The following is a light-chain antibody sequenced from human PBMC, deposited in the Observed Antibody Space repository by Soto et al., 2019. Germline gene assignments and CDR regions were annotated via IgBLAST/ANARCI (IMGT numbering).Light chain of an antibody. V-gene: IGKV1-39*01. CDR2: AAS. CDR1: QTISSS. J-gene: IGKJ1*01. CDR3: QQTYSTLGP. Sequence: IQMTQSPSSLSASVGDRVTITCRASQTISSSLNWHQQKPGNAPKLLIYAASSLHTGVPARFSGSGFGTEFTLTITSLQPEDFLTYFCQQTYSTLGPFGQGTKVAIK.